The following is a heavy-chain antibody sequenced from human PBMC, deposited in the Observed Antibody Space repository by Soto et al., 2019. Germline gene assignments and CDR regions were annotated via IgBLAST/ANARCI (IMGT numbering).Heavy chain of an antibody. D-gene: IGHD2-2*01. Sequence: QVQLQESGPGLVKPSETLSLTCTVSGGSISSYYWSWIRQPPGKGLEWIGNIYYSGSTNYNPSLRILVTIPVDTSKNQFSLKLGSVTAADTAVYYCSSFDCRSTSCLYDFDYWCQGTLVTVSS. CDR2: IYYSGST. CDR3: SSFDCRSTSCLYDFDY. V-gene: IGHV4-59*01. J-gene: IGHJ4*02. CDR1: GGSISSYY.